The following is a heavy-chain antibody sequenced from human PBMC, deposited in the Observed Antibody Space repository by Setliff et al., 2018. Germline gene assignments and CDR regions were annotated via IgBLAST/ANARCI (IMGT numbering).Heavy chain of an antibody. D-gene: IGHD1-7*01. Sequence: SETLSLTCTVPSDSIRSHYWSWIRQPPGKGLEWIGYIQHSGSTNYNPSLESRVTISVDTSKTQFSLKLSSVIAADTAVYYCARSAWGVTGATSFYYYIDVCGKGTTVTVSS. J-gene: IGHJ6*04. CDR1: SDSIRSHY. V-gene: IGHV4-59*11. CDR2: IQHSGST. CDR3: ARSAWGVTGATSFYYYIDV.